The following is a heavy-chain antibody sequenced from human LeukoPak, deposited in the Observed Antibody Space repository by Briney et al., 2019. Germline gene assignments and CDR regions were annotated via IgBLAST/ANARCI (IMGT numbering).Heavy chain of an antibody. D-gene: IGHD4-17*01. CDR3: ARADYGDYENFDY. J-gene: IGHJ4*02. CDR1: GYTFTGYY. CDR2: INPNSGGT. V-gene: IGHV1-2*02. Sequence: ASVKVSCKASGYTFTGYYMHWVRQAPGQGLEWMGWINPNSGGTNYAQKFQGRVTMTRDTSISTAYMELSRLRSDDTAVYYCARADYGDYENFDYWGQGTLVTVSS.